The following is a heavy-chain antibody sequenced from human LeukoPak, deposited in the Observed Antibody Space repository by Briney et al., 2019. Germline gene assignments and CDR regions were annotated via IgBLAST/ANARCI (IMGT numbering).Heavy chain of an antibody. CDR3: AREDSGYDYEVRYYFDY. CDR2: ISYDGSNK. V-gene: IGHV3-30-3*01. D-gene: IGHD5-12*01. J-gene: IGHJ4*02. CDR1: GFTFSSYA. Sequence: GGSLRLSCAASGFTFSSYAMHWVRQAPGKGLEWVAVISYDGSNKYYADSVKGRFTISRDNSKNTLYLQMNSLRAEDTAVYYCAREDSGYDYEVRYYFDYWGQGTLVTVSS.